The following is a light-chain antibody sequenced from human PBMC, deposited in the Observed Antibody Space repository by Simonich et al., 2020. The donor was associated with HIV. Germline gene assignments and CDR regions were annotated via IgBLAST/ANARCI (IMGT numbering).Light chain of an antibody. CDR1: QSVGSS. V-gene: IGKV3-11*01. CDR3: QQYNNWPPWT. CDR2: DAS. Sequence: EIVLTQSPATLSLCTGERATLSCRASQSVGSSLAWYQQKPGQAPRLLIYDASNRATVIPARFSGSGSGTDFTLTISSLEPEDFAVYYCQQYNNWPPWTFGQGTKVEIK. J-gene: IGKJ1*01.